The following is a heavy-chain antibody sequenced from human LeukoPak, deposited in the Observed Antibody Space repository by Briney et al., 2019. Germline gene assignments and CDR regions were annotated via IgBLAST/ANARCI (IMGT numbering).Heavy chain of an antibody. J-gene: IGHJ4*02. D-gene: IGHD5-12*01. CDR1: GFTFSTYW. Sequence: GGSLRLSCAASGFTFSTYWMHWVRQVPGKGLVWVSRISSDGANANYADSVKGRFTISRDSSKNTLYLQMNSLRAEDTAVYYCARGPSGYHNIGGQGTLVTVSS. V-gene: IGHV3-74*01. CDR2: ISSDGANA. CDR3: ARGPSGYHNI.